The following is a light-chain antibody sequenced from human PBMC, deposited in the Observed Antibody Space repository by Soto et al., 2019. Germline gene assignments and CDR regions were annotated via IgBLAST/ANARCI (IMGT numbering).Light chain of an antibody. CDR1: QSLQHSNGYNY. V-gene: IGKV2-28*01. CDR2: LAS. J-gene: IGKJ1*01. Sequence: DIVMTQSPLSLPVTPGEPASISCRSSQSLQHSNGYNYLDWYVQKPGPSPQILIYLASNRASGVPERFSGSGSGTDFTLKISRVEAEDVGVYYCMQALQSPAFGQGTKVEIK. CDR3: MQALQSPA.